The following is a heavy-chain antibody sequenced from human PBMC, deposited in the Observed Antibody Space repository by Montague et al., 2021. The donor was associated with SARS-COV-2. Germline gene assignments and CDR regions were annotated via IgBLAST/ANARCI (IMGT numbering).Heavy chain of an antibody. J-gene: IGHJ6*02. CDR2: IHTSGGT. Sequence: SETLSLTCTVSGGSISSYYYSWIRQSAGKGLEWIGRIHTSGGTDXNPSLNSRVTMSVDTSKNQFSLKLSSVTAADTAVYYCASGKYYDFWSGYYSHDYVSGMDVWGQGTTVTVSS. CDR3: ASGKYYDFWSGYYSHDYVSGMDV. D-gene: IGHD3-3*01. V-gene: IGHV4-4*07. CDR1: GGSISSYY.